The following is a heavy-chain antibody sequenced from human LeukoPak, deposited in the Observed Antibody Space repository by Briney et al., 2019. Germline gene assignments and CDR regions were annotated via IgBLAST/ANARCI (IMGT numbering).Heavy chain of an antibody. CDR3: ARTWVNYYYYYMDV. CDR1: GFAFSDYY. D-gene: IGHD3-16*01. Sequence: GGSLRLSCAASGFAFSDYYMSRIRQAPGKGLEWVSYISSSGSTIYYADSVKGRFTISRDNAKNSLYLQMNSLRAEDTAVYYCARTWVNYYYYYMDVWGKGTTVTVSS. J-gene: IGHJ6*03. CDR2: ISSSGSTI. V-gene: IGHV3-11*04.